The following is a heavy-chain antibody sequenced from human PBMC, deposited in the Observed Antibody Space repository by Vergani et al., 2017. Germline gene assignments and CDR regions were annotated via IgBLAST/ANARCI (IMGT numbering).Heavy chain of an antibody. J-gene: IGHJ4*02. CDR2: INSDGSST. V-gene: IGHV3-74*01. CDR1: GFTFSSYW. CDR3: ARAPGSSWYGYFDY. Sequence: EVQLVESGGGLVQPGGSLRLSCAASGFTFSSYWMHWVRQAPGKGLVWVSRINSDGSSTSYADSVKGRFTISRDNAKNTLYLQMNSLRAEDTAVYYCARAPGSSWYGYFDYWGQGTLVTVSS. D-gene: IGHD6-13*01.